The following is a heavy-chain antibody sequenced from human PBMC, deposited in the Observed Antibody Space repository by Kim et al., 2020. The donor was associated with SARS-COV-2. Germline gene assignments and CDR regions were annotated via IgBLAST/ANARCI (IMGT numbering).Heavy chain of an antibody. CDR2: ISAYNGNT. Sequence: ASVKVSCKASGYTFTSYGISWVRQAPGQGLEWMGWISAYNGNTNYAQKLQGRVTMTRSISTNTAYMELSSLKFEDTAVYYCVREVDNWDFDYWGQGTLVTVSS. CDR3: VREVDNWDFDY. V-gene: IGHV1-18*01. D-gene: IGHD1-1*01. CDR1: GYTFTSYG. J-gene: IGHJ4*02.